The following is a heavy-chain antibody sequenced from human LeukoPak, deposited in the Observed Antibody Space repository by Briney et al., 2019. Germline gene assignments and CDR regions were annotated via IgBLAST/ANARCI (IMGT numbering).Heavy chain of an antibody. V-gene: IGHV4-30-2*01. Sequence: SQTLSLTCTVSGGSISSGGYYWSWIRQPPGKGLEWIGYIYHSGSTYYNPSLKSRVTISVDRSKNQFSLKLSSVTAADTAVYYCARQGAVSHRYFDLWGRGTLVTVSS. D-gene: IGHD2-8*01. CDR2: IYHSGST. CDR1: GGSISSGGYY. CDR3: ARQGAVSHRYFDL. J-gene: IGHJ2*01.